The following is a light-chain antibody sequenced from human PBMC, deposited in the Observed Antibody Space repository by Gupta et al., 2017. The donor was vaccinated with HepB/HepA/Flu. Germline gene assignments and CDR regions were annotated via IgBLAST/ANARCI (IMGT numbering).Light chain of an antibody. CDR2: GAS. Sequence: EIVMTQSPATLSVSPGERATLFCRASQSVSNLAWYQQEPGQAPRLLIYGASTRATGIPARFSGSGCGTEFTLTISSLQSEDFAVYYCQQYDKWPSGTFGQGTKVEIK. CDR1: QSVSN. V-gene: IGKV3-15*01. CDR3: QQYDKWPSGT. J-gene: IGKJ1*01.